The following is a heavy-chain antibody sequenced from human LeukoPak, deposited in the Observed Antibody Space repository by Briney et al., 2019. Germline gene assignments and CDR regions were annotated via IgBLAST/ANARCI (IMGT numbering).Heavy chain of an antibody. CDR1: VYTFTGYY. V-gene: IGHV1-2*05. CDR2: IHSNSGGT. J-gene: IGHJ4*02. CDR3: ASIRLCSGGSCTSVGVDY. D-gene: IGHD2-15*01. Sequence: ASVKVSCKASVYTFTGYYLHWVTQARGQALEWMVRIHSNSGGTKYAQKLEGRVTMNRDTSISTAHMELSSLRCDDAGVYYCASIRLCSGGSCTSVGVDYWGQGTLVTVSS.